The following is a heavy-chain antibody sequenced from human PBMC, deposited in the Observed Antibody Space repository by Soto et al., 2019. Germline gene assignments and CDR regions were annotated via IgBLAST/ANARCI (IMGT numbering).Heavy chain of an antibody. Sequence: GWSLRLSCAASGFLFSTYGMHWVRQAPGKGLEWVAVIWANGINAYYADSVRGRFTISRDNSKNTLDLQMSSLRAEDSALYYCVRDRGPFDAFDIWGPGTMVTASS. V-gene: IGHV3-33*01. J-gene: IGHJ3*02. CDR3: VRDRGPFDAFDI. CDR2: IWANGINA. CDR1: GFLFSTYG.